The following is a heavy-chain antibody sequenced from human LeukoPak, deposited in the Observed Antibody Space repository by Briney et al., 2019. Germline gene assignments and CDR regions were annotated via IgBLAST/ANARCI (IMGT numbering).Heavy chain of an antibody. CDR3: ARGRGIITTPKKGHNWFDP. CDR2: IYYSGST. V-gene: IGHV4-59*12. Sequence: GSLRLSCAASGFTFSSYSMNWIRQPPGKGLEWIGYIYYSGSTNYNPSLKSRVTISVDTSKNQFSLKLSSVTAADTAVYYCARGRGIITTPKKGHNWFDPWGQGTLVTVSS. CDR1: GFTFSSYS. J-gene: IGHJ5*02. D-gene: IGHD1-14*01.